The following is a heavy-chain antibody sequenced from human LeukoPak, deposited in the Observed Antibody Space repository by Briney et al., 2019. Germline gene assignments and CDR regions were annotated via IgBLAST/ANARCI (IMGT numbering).Heavy chain of an antibody. J-gene: IGHJ5*02. CDR1: GGSISSYY. V-gene: IGHV4-59*01. D-gene: IGHD3-16*02. CDR3: AGGAYVWGSYRPYNWFDP. Sequence: PSETLSLTCTVSGGSISSYYWSWIRQPPGKGLEWIGYIYYSGSTNYNPSIKSRVTISVDTSKNQFSLKLSSVTAADTAVYYCAGGAYVWGSYRPYNWFDPWGQGTLVTVSS. CDR2: IYYSGST.